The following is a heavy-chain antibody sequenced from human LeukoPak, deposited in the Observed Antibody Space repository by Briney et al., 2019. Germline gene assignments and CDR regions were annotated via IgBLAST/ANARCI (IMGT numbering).Heavy chain of an antibody. Sequence: ASVTVSCKASGYTFTGYYMHWVRQAPGQGLEWMGRINPNSGGTNYAQKFQGRVTMTRDTSISTAYMELSRLRSDDTAVYYCAREKVDSSGYAEYFQHWGQGTLVTVSS. D-gene: IGHD3-22*01. CDR3: AREKVDSSGYAEYFQH. CDR2: INPNSGGT. J-gene: IGHJ1*01. V-gene: IGHV1-2*06. CDR1: GYTFTGYY.